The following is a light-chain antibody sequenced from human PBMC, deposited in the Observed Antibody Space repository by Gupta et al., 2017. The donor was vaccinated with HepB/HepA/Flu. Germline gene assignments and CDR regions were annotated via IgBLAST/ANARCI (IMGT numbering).Light chain of an antibody. Sequence: QSSLTQPASVSGSPGQSITISCTGTSSDVGGYNYVSWYQQHPGKAPKLMIYDVSNRPSGVSNRFSCSTSGNTASPTITGLQSEDEADYYCSSYTSSSAPWVFGGGTKLTVL. CDR3: SSYTSSSAPWV. CDR1: SSDVGGYNY. CDR2: DVS. J-gene: IGLJ2*01. V-gene: IGLV2-14*03.